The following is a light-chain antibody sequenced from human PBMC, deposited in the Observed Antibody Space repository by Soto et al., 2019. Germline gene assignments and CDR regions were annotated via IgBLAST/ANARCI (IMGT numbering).Light chain of an antibody. Sequence: EIVLTQSPGTLSWSPGERATLSCRASQSVSSSYFAWYQQKPGQAPRLRIYGASSRATGIPDRFGGSGSGTDFTLTISRLEPEDFAVYYCQHYGGSPFTFGPGTKVDIK. J-gene: IGKJ3*01. CDR3: QHYGGSPFT. V-gene: IGKV3-20*01. CDR1: QSVSSSY. CDR2: GAS.